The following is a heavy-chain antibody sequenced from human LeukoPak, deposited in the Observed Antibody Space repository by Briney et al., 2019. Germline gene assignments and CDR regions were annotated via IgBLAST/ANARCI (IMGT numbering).Heavy chain of an antibody. D-gene: IGHD6-19*01. Sequence: ASVKVSCKVSGYTLTELSMHWVRQAPGKGLEWMGGFDPEDGETIYAQKFQGRVTMTEDTSTDTAYMELSSLRSEDTAVYYCATFSGWSFFDAFDIWGQGTMVTVSS. CDR1: GYTLTELS. CDR3: ATFSGWSFFDAFDI. CDR2: FDPEDGET. J-gene: IGHJ3*02. V-gene: IGHV1-24*01.